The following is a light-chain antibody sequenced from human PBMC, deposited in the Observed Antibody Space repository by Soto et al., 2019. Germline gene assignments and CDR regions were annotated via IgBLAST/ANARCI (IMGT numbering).Light chain of an antibody. V-gene: IGKV3-20*01. CDR1: RGVSANY. CDR2: GAS. CDR3: QQYGYSPIT. Sequence: ENLLTQSPGTLSLSPGKGATLSCRASRGVSANYLAWYQQKPGQAPTLLIYGASIRAAGIPDRFSGSGSGTDFTLTISSLEPEDFALYYCQQYGYSPITFGQGTRLEIK. J-gene: IGKJ5*01.